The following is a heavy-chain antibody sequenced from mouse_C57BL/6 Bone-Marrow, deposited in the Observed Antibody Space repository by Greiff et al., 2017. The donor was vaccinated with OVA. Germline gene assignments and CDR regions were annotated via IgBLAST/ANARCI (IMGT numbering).Heavy chain of an antibody. Sequence: EVHLVESGGGLVQPGGSLKLSCAASGFTFSDYGMAWVRQAPRKGPEWVAFISNLAYSIYYADTVTGRFTISRENAKNTLYLEMSSLRSEDTAMYYCARHYYGYFDYWGQGTTLTVSS. CDR3: ARHYYGYFDY. V-gene: IGHV5-15*01. CDR1: GFTFSDYG. J-gene: IGHJ2*01. D-gene: IGHD2-1*01. CDR2: ISNLAYSI.